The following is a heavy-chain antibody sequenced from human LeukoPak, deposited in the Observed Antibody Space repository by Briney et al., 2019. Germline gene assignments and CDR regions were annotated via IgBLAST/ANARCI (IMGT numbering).Heavy chain of an antibody. CDR2: IWYDGSNK. CDR1: GFTFSRHG. V-gene: IGHV3-33*01. CDR3: ARLIVSGGYFDY. D-gene: IGHD2-21*01. J-gene: IGHJ4*02. Sequence: PGRSLRLSCAASGFTFSRHGMHWVRQAPGKGLEWVAVIWYDGSNKYYADSVKGRFTISRDSSKNTLYLQMNSLRAEDTAVYYCARLIVSGGYFDYWGQGTLVTVSS.